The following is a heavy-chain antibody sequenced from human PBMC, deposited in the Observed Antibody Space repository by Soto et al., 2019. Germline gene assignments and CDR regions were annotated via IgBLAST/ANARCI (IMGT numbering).Heavy chain of an antibody. CDR3: AKNQGVELVPLATVDWFDP. V-gene: IGHV3-23*01. J-gene: IGHJ5*02. CDR2: ISGSGFKK. CDR1: GFIFENFG. D-gene: IGHD1-26*01. Sequence: GGSLRLSCAASGFIFENFGMSWVRLAPGKGLEWISSISGSGFKKYYADSVKGRFTISRDNSKSTVYLELNNLSAEDTAVYHCAKNQGVELVPLATVDWFDPWGQGSVVTVSS.